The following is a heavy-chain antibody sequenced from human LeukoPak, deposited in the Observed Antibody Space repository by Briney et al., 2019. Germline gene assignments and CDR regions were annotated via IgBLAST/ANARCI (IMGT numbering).Heavy chain of an antibody. CDR2: ISYDGSNK. CDR3: ARGLYYYDSSGYYFGVHKDDAFDI. CDR1: GFTFSSYG. V-gene: IGHV3-30*03. J-gene: IGHJ3*02. D-gene: IGHD3-22*01. Sequence: PGGSLRLSCAASGFTFSSYGMHWVRQAPGKGLEWVAVISYDGSNKYYADSVKGRFTISRDNSKNTLYLQMNSLRAEDTAVYYCARGLYYYDSSGYYFGVHKDDAFDIWGQGTMVTVSS.